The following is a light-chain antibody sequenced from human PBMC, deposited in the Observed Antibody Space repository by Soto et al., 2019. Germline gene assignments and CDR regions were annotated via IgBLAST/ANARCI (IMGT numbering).Light chain of an antibody. Sequence: EIVMTQSPATLSVSPGERATLSCRASQSVSSYLAWYQQKPGQAPRLLIYDASNRATGIPARFSGSGSGTDFTLTISSLEPEDFAVYYCQQRRGTFGPGTKVDIK. CDR1: QSVSSY. J-gene: IGKJ3*01. CDR2: DAS. V-gene: IGKV3-11*01. CDR3: QQRRGT.